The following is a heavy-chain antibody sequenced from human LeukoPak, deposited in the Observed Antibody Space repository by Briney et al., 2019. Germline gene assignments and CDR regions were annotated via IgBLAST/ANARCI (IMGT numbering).Heavy chain of an antibody. CDR1: GYTFTSYY. Sequence: ASVKVSCKASGYTFTSYYIHWVRQAPGQGLEWMGWINPNSGGTNYAQKFQGRVTMTRDTSISTAYMELSRLRSDDTAVYYSARPFRFHGSGSYYIDYWGQGTLVTVSS. J-gene: IGHJ4*02. CDR2: INPNSGGT. CDR3: ARPFRFHGSGSYYIDY. V-gene: IGHV1-2*02. D-gene: IGHD3-10*01.